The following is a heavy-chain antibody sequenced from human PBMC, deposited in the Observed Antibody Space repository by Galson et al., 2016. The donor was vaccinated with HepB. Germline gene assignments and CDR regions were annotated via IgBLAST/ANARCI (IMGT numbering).Heavy chain of an antibody. J-gene: IGHJ4*02. V-gene: IGHV3-30*03. CDR3: ASDHGGSPGSDY. Sequence: SLRLSCAASGFSFSSYGMHWVRQPPGKGLEWVALVSSDETNKFYADSVKGRFTISRDNSKNMLYLQMHSLRTEDTALYYCASDHGGSPGSDYWGQGTLVTVSS. D-gene: IGHD4-23*01. CDR1: GFSFSSYG. CDR2: VSSDETNK.